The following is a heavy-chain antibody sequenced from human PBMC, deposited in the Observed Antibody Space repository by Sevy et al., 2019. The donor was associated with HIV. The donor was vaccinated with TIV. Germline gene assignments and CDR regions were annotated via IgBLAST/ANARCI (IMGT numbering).Heavy chain of an antibody. CDR1: GFTCNTHA. V-gene: IGHV3-23*01. J-gene: IGHJ3*01. CDR2: ISAIGSST. D-gene: IGHD3-22*01. Sequence: GGSLRLSCAASGFTCNTHAMNWVRQAPGKGLEWVSVISAIGSSTYYADSVKGRFNISRDNSKNTLYFQMNSLRADETAVYYCAKALNPALESMIEVTFRTLKAFDVWGQGTMVTVSS. CDR3: AKALNPALESMIEVTFRTLKAFDV.